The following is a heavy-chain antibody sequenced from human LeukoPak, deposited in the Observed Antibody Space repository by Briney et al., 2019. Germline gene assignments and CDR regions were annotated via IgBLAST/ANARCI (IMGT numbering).Heavy chain of an antibody. J-gene: IGHJ4*02. CDR1: GFTFSSYA. CDR2: ISGSGGST. Sequence: GASLRLSRAASGFTFSSYAMSWVRQAPGKGLEWVSAISGSGGSTYYADSVKVRFTISRDNSKNTLYLQMNSLRAEDTAVYYCAKDQQVLRYFDWSMGDYFDYWGQGTLVTVSS. CDR3: AKDQQVLRYFDWSMGDYFDY. V-gene: IGHV3-23*01. D-gene: IGHD3-9*01.